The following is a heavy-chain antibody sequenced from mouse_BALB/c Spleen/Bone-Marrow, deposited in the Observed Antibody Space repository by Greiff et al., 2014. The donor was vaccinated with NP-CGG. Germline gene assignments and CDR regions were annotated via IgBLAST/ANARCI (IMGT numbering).Heavy chain of an antibody. CDR3: AHGSTYGYFDY. D-gene: IGHD1-1*01. CDR2: IDPANGNT. Sequence: EVQLQQSGTELVKPGASVKLSCTASGFNIKDTYMHWVKQRLEQGLEWIGRIDPANGNTKYDPKFQDKATITADTSSNTADLQLSSLTSEDTAVYYCAHGSTYGYFDYWGQGTTLTVSS. J-gene: IGHJ2*01. V-gene: IGHV14-3*02. CDR1: GFNIKDTY.